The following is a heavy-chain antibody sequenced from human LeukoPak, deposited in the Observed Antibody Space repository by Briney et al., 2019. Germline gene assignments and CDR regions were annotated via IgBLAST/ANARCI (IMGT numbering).Heavy chain of an antibody. V-gene: IGHV3-7*04. CDR3: AREWYFIISY. CDR1: GFTFSSYA. Sequence: GGSLRLPCAASGFTFSSYAMSWVRQAPGKGLEWVANINQDGSEKYYVDSVKGRFTISRDNAKNSLYLQMNSLRAEDTAVYYCAREWYFIISYWGQGTLVTVSS. D-gene: IGHD6-13*01. J-gene: IGHJ4*02. CDR2: INQDGSEK.